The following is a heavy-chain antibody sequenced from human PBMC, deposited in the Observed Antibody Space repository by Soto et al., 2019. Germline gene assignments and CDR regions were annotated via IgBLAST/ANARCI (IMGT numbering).Heavy chain of an antibody. V-gene: IGHV1-69*06. CDR2: IIPIFGTA. CDR3: AGALVVTVDLGHYYYGMDV. J-gene: IGHJ6*02. CDR1: GGTFSSYA. D-gene: IGHD2-21*02. Sequence: SVKVSCKASGGTFSSYAISWVRQAPGQGLEWMGGIIPIFGTANYAQKFQGRVTITADKSTSTAYMELSSLRSEDTAVYYCAGALVVTVDLGHYYYGMDVWGQGTTVTVSS.